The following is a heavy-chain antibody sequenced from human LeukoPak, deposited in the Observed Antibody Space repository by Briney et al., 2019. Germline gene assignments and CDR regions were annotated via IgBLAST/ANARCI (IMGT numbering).Heavy chain of an antibody. D-gene: IGHD6-19*01. CDR1: GFIFSNYG. Sequence: GGSLRLSCAASGFIFSNYGMSWVRQAPGKGLEWVSAMSGSGSRTYYADSVKGRFTISRDNSKNTLYLQMNSLRAEDTAVYYCAKDRERDSSSWYDGYSSGWLDYWGQGTLVTVSS. V-gene: IGHV3-23*01. J-gene: IGHJ4*02. CDR3: AKDRERDSSSWYDGYSSGWLDY. CDR2: MSGSGSRT.